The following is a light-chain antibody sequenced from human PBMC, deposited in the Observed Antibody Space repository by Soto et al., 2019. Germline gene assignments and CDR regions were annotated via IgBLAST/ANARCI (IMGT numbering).Light chain of an antibody. Sequence: EIVMTQPPATLSVSPGERATLSCRASQSVSSNLAWYQQKPGQAPRLLIYGASTRATGIPARFSGSGSGTEFTLTISSLQSEDFAVYYCQNYNNWPPWTFGQGTKVEIK. V-gene: IGKV3-15*01. CDR3: QNYNNWPPWT. CDR2: GAS. J-gene: IGKJ1*01. CDR1: QSVSSN.